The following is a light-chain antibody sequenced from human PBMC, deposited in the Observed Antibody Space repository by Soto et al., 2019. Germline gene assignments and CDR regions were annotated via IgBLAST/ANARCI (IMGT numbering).Light chain of an antibody. CDR3: CSDAGSYTHV. CDR2: DVS. CDR1: SSDVGGYNY. J-gene: IGLJ1*01. Sequence: QSALTQPRSVSGSPGQSVTISCTGTSSDVGGYNYVSWYQQHPGKAPKLMIYDVSKRSSGVPERVSGSKSGNTASLTISGLQAEDDADYYCCSDAGSYTHVFGTGTKVTVL. V-gene: IGLV2-11*01.